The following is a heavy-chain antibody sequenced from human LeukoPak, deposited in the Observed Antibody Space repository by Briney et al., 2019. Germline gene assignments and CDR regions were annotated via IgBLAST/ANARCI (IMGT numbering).Heavy chain of an antibody. J-gene: IGHJ3*02. CDR2: IYASGST. Sequence: SETLSLTCTVSGGSISRYYWSWIRQPAGKGLEWIGRIYASGSTYYYPSLKSRVTMSVDMSKNQFSLKLNSVTAADTAVYYCARDPIAARRNAFDIWGQGTMVTVSS. V-gene: IGHV4-4*07. D-gene: IGHD6-6*01. CDR1: GGSISRYY. CDR3: ARDPIAARRNAFDI.